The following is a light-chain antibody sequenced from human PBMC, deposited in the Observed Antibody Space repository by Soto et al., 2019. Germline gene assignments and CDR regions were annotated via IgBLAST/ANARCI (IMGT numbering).Light chain of an antibody. J-gene: IGKJ1*01. CDR2: AAS. CDR1: QGIRND. CDR3: LQDYNYPRT. V-gene: IGKV1-6*01. Sequence: AIQLTQSPSSLSASVGDRVTITCRASQGIRNDLGWYQQRPGKAPKLLIYAASSLQSGVPSRFSGSGSGTDFTLTISSLQPEDFATYYCLQDYNYPRTFGQGTKVEFK.